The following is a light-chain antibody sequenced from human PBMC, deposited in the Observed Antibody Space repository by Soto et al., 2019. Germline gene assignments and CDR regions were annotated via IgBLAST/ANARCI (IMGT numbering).Light chain of an antibody. Sequence: EIVLTQSPATLSLSPGERATLSCRASQSVSIDLAWYQQKPGQAPRLLIYVASNRATGIAARFSGGGSGTDFTLTISSPDPEDFAVYYCQQRSQWPWTLGQGTKVEIK. V-gene: IGKV3-11*01. CDR3: QQRSQWPWT. CDR1: QSVSID. CDR2: VAS. J-gene: IGKJ1*01.